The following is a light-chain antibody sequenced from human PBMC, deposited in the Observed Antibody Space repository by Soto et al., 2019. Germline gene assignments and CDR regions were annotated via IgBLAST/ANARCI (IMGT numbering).Light chain of an antibody. CDR2: GNS. CDR3: QSYDSSLSVL. J-gene: IGLJ2*01. Sequence: QPVLTQPPSVSGAPGQRVTISCTGCSSNIGAGYDVHWYQQLPGTAPKLLIYGNSNRPSEVPDRFSGSKSGTSASLAITGLQAEDESDYYCQSYDSSLSVLFGGGTKVTVL. V-gene: IGLV1-40*01. CDR1: SSNIGAGYD.